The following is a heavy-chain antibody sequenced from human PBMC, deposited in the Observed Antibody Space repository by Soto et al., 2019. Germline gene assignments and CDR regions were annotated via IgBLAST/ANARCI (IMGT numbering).Heavy chain of an antibody. Sequence: SVKVSCKASGSGFISSGIQWVRQAHGQRLEWIGWIVVASGQTNYAQNFRGRVAITRDTSTATAYIELTGLTSEDTAVYFCSADRPDIGVGWWVWVQGTTVTVSS. CDR1: GSGFISSG. CDR2: IVVASGQT. J-gene: IGHJ6*02. CDR3: SADRPDIGVGWWV. D-gene: IGHD2-15*01. V-gene: IGHV1-58*02.